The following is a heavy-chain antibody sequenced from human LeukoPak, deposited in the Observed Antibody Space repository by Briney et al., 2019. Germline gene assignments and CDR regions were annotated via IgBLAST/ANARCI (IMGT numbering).Heavy chain of an antibody. CDR2: IIPIFGTA. CDR3: ASDKQVGATRIDY. Sequence: SVKVSCKASGGTFSSYAISWVRQAPGQGLEWMGGIIPIFGTANYAQKFQGRVTITADESTSTAYMELSSLRSEDTAVYYCASDKQVGATRIDYWGQGTLVTVSS. V-gene: IGHV1-69*13. D-gene: IGHD1-26*01. CDR1: GGTFSSYA. J-gene: IGHJ4*02.